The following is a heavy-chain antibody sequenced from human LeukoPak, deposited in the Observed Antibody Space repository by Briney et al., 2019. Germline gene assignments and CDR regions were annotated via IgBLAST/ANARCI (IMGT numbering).Heavy chain of an antibody. J-gene: IGHJ4*02. CDR1: GYTFTGYF. CDR2: INPTAGST. CDR3: ARGGYDFSSGQYPDN. Sequence: ASVKVSCKASGYTFTGYFMHWVRQAPGQGLEWMGVINPTAGSTSYAQTFQDRVVMTRDTSTTTVYMHLSSLRSEDTAVYYCARGGYDFSSGQYPDNWGQGTLVTVSS. V-gene: IGHV1-46*01. D-gene: IGHD3-3*01.